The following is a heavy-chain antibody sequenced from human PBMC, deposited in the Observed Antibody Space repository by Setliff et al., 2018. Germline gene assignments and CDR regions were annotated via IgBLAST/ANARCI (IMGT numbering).Heavy chain of an antibody. D-gene: IGHD3-10*01. Sequence: GSLRLSCAASGFTFRGYSMKWVRQAPGKGLEWVSYISSSSSTVYYADSVKGRFTISRDNAKNLLYLQMNSLRAEDTAVYFCARDSSHFIRVLDSWGQGTLVTVSS. CDR2: ISSSSSTV. V-gene: IGHV3-48*01. J-gene: IGHJ4*02. CDR3: ARDSSHFIRVLDS. CDR1: GFTFRGYS.